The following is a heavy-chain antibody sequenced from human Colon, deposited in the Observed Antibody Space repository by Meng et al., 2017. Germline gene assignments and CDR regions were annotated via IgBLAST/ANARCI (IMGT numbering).Heavy chain of an antibody. CDR2: IYYTGST. J-gene: IGHJ4*02. V-gene: IGHV4-59*01. CDR3: AKYDRPPYCFEY. Sequence: QVQLQESGPGLVKPSETLSLTCTVSGGSISGNYWSWIRQSPGRGLEWIAYIYYTGSTNYNPSFKSRATISVDTSKNQFSLNLASVTAADMAVYYCAKYDRPPYCFEYWGQGTLVTVSS. D-gene: IGHD2-15*01. CDR1: GGSISGNY.